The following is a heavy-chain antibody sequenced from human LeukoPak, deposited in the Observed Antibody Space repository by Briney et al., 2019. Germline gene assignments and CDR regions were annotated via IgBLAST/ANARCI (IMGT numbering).Heavy chain of an antibody. J-gene: IGHJ4*02. CDR2: IIGSGGSA. CDR1: GFTFSNYA. V-gene: IGHV3-23*01. CDR3: ARDKIVGATKLDY. Sequence: GGSLRLSCAASGFTFSNYAMSWVRQAPGKGLEWVSTIIGSGGSAYYADSVNGRFTISRDNSKNTVYLQMNSLGAEDTGVYYCARDKIVGATKLDYWGQGTLVTVSS. D-gene: IGHD1-26*01.